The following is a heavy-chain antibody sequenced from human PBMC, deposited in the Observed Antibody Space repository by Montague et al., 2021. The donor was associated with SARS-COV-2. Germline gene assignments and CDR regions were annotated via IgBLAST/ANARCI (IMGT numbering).Heavy chain of an antibody. Sequence: SETLSLTCTVSGGSISSSSYYWGWIRQPPGKGLEWIGSIYYSGSTYYNPSLKSRVTISVGTSKNQFSLKLSSVTAADTAVYYCARREDYYGSGSYPNWGQGTLVTVSS. J-gene: IGHJ4*02. CDR2: IYYSGST. CDR3: ARREDYYGSGSYPN. D-gene: IGHD3-10*01. CDR1: GGSISSSSYY. V-gene: IGHV4-39*01.